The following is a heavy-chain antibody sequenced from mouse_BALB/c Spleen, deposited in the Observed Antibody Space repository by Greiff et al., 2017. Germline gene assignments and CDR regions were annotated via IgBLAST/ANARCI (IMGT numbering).Heavy chain of an antibody. V-gene: IGHV5-12-1*01. J-gene: IGHJ4*01. CDR3: ARRDYGNHYAMDY. Sequence: EVKLVESGGGLVKPGGSLKLSCAASGFAFSSYDMSWVRQTPEKRLEWVAYISSGGGSTYYPDTVKGRFTISRDNAKNTLYLQMSSLKSEDTAMYYCARRDYGNHYAMDYWGQGTSVTVSS. CDR1: GFAFSSYD. CDR2: ISSGGGST. D-gene: IGHD2-1*01.